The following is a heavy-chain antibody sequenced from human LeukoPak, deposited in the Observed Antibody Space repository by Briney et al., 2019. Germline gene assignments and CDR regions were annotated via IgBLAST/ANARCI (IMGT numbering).Heavy chain of an antibody. CDR3: ARRADTSGYLFDY. CDR1: GGSMSSSSYY. D-gene: IGHD3-22*01. J-gene: IGHJ4*02. CDR2: IYYSGST. V-gene: IGHV4-39*07. Sequence: PSETLSLTCTVSGGSMSSSSYYWGWIRQPPGKGLEWIGSIYYSGSTYHNSSLKSRVTISVDTSKNQFSLRLSSVTAADTAVYYCARRADTSGYLFDYWGQGTLVTVSS.